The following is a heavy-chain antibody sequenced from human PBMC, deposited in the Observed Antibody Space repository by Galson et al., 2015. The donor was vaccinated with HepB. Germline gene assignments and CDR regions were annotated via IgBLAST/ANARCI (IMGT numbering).Heavy chain of an antibody. J-gene: IGHJ6*02. D-gene: IGHD6-19*01. CDR2: ISYDGSNK. Sequence: SLRLSCAASGFTFSSYAMHWVRQAPGKGLEWVAVISYDGSNKYYADSVKGRFTISRDNSKNTLYLQMNSLRAEDTAVYYCARDGKGSGWYSPYYYYYGMDVWGQGTTVTVSS. CDR3: ARDGKGSGWYSPYYYYYGMDV. CDR1: GFTFSSYA. V-gene: IGHV3-30-3*01.